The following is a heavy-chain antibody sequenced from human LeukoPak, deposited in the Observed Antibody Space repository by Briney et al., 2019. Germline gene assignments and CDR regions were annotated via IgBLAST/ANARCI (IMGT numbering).Heavy chain of an antibody. Sequence: PGGSLRLSCAASGFTFSNYGLTWVRQAPVKGLEWVSTISGSGGSTYYADSVKGRFTISRDNSKNTLYLQMNSLRAEDTAVYYCARGGDYWGQGTLVTVSS. CDR2: ISGSGGST. CDR1: GFTFSNYG. J-gene: IGHJ4*02. V-gene: IGHV3-23*01. CDR3: ARGGDY.